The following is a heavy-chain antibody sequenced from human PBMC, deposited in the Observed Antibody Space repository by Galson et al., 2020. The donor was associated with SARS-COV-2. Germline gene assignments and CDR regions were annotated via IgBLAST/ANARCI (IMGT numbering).Heavy chain of an antibody. D-gene: IGHD2-21*02. CDR2: IYYSGST. CDR3: ARGVTVSRDFDY. V-gene: IGHV4-31*03. J-gene: IGHJ4*02. Sequence: ASETLSLTCTVSGGSISSGGYYWSWIRQHPGKGLEWIGYIYYSGSTYYNPSLKSRVTISVATSKNQFSLKLSSVTAADTAVYYCARGVTVSRDFDYWGQGTLVTVSS. CDR1: GGSISSGGYY.